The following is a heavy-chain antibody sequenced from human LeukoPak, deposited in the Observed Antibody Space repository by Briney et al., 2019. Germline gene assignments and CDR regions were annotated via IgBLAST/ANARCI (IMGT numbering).Heavy chain of an antibody. V-gene: IGHV4-31*03. Sequence: SQTLSLTCTVSGGSIISVNHFWSWIRQHPGKDLEWLGYIHHSGRAFYSPSLESRLTISLDTSKNQFSLKLNSVIGADTAVYYCAREVNRPTDADAFDIWGQGTMVTVSS. CDR1: GGSIISVNHF. CDR2: IHHSGRA. J-gene: IGHJ3*02. CDR3: AREVNRPTDADAFDI. D-gene: IGHD1-26*01.